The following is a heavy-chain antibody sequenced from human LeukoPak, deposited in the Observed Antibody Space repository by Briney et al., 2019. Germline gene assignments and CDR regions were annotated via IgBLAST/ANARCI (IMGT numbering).Heavy chain of an antibody. J-gene: IGHJ3*02. Sequence: PGGSLRLSCAASGFTFSSYDMHWVRQATGKGLEWVSAIGTAGDTYYPGSVKGRFTISRENAKNSLYLQMNSLRAGDTAVYYCARVSSRMDAFDIWGQGTMVTVSS. CDR1: GFTFSSYD. V-gene: IGHV3-13*01. CDR3: ARVSSRMDAFDI. CDR2: IGTAGDT. D-gene: IGHD6-13*01.